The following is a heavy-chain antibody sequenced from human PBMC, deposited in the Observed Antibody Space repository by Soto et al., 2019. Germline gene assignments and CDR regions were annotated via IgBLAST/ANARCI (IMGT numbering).Heavy chain of an antibody. J-gene: IGHJ6*02. D-gene: IGHD3-3*01. CDR2: IDPSDSYT. V-gene: IGHV5-10-1*01. Sequence: PGESLKISCKGSGYSFTSYWISWVRQMPGKGLGWMGRIDPSDSYTNYSPSFQGHVTISADKSISTAYLQWSSLKASDTAMYYCASSTIFVLKYGMDVWGQGTTVTVSS. CDR1: GYSFTSYW. CDR3: ASSTIFVLKYGMDV.